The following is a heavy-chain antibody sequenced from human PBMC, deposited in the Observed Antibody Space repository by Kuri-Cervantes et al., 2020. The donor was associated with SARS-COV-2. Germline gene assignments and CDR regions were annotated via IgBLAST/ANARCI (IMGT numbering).Heavy chain of an antibody. CDR1: GYTLTELS. CDR2: FDPEDGET. Sequence: ASVKVSCKVSGYTLTELSMHWVRQAPGKGLEWMGGFDPEDGETIYAQKLQGRVTMTTDTSTSTAYMELRSLRSDDTAVYYCALGSGSFRGMGYFDYWGQGTLVTVSS. J-gene: IGHJ4*02. D-gene: IGHD1-26*01. V-gene: IGHV1-24*01. CDR3: ALGSGSFRGMGYFDY.